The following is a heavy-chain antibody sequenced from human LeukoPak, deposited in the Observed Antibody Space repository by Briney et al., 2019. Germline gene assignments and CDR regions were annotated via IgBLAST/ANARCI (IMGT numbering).Heavy chain of an antibody. J-gene: IGHJ4*02. CDR1: GFTFSIFA. Sequence: PGGSLRLSCAASGFTFSIFAMSWVRQAPGKGLEWVSTIGGGPLDIYYTDSVKGRFTISRDDSKNTLFLQMNSPRAEDTAVYYCARDRREKAFDSWGQGTLVTVSS. CDR2: IGGGPLDI. V-gene: IGHV3-23*01. CDR3: ARDRREKAFDS.